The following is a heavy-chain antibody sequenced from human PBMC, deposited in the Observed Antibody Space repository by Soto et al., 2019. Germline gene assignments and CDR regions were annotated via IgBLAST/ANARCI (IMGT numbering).Heavy chain of an antibody. Sequence: EVQLVESGGDLVQPGGSLRVACAASGFTLSSYWMRWVRQAPGKGLEWVATIKPDGSERYYVDSVKGRFTISRDNAKNSLYLHTISLRLEDTSVYDRARESAGAQFSRGYGSYLDHWGQGTTVTVSS. D-gene: IGHD3-22*01. V-gene: IGHV3-7*01. J-gene: IGHJ4*02. CDR2: IKPDGSER. CDR1: GFTLSSYW. CDR3: ARESAGAQFSRGYGSYLDH.